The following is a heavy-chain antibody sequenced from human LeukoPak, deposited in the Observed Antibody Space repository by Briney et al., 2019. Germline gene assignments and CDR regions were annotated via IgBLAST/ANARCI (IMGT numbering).Heavy chain of an antibody. Sequence: SETLSLTCAVSGGSISSSNWWSWVRQPPRKGLEWIGEIYHSGSTNYNPSLKSRVTISADKSKNQFSLKLSSVTAADTAVYYCARDSGRLAAAGSYYYYYGMDVWGQGTTVTVSS. CDR1: GGSISSSNW. D-gene: IGHD6-13*01. V-gene: IGHV4-4*02. J-gene: IGHJ6*02. CDR2: IYHSGST. CDR3: ARDSGRLAAAGSYYYYYGMDV.